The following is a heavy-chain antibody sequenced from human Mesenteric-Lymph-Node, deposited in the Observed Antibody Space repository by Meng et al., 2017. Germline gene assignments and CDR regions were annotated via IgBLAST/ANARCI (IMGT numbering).Heavy chain of an antibody. V-gene: IGHV3-30*07. Sequence: GGSLRLSCAASGFTFSSYAMHWVRQAPGKGLEWVAVISYDGSNKYYADSVKGRFTISRDNAKSSLYLQMNSLRAEDTAVYYCARAASFDYWGQGTLVTVSS. J-gene: IGHJ4*02. CDR2: ISYDGSNK. CDR1: GFTFSSYA. CDR3: ARAASFDY.